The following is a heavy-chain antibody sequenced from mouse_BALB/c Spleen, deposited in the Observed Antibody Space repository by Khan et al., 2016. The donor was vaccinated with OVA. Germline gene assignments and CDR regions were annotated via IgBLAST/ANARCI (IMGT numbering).Heavy chain of an antibody. CDR1: GYTFTSYW. CDR2: INPSTGYT. V-gene: IGHV1-7*01. CDR3: ANHGRSSAWFTY. Sequence: VQLQQSGAELAKPGASVKMSCKASGYTFTSYWMHWVKQRPGQGLEWIGYINPSTGYTEYNQKFKDKATLTADKSSSTAYMQLSSLTSEDSAVYYCANHGRSSAWFTYWGQGTLVTVSA. D-gene: IGHD1-1*01. J-gene: IGHJ3*01.